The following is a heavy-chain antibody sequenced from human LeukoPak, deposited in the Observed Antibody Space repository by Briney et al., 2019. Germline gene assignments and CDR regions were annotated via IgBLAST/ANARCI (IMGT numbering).Heavy chain of an antibody. D-gene: IGHD1-26*01. CDR2: ISSSGSTI. V-gene: IGHV3-48*03. CDR3: AREGGEWELLRTFDY. J-gene: IGHJ4*02. CDR1: GFTFSSYE. Sequence: GGSLRLSCAASGFTFSSYEMNWVRQAPGKVLEWVSYISSSGSTIYYADSVKGRFTISRDNAKNSLYLQMNSLRAEDTAVYYCAREGGEWELLRTFDYWGQGTLVTVSS.